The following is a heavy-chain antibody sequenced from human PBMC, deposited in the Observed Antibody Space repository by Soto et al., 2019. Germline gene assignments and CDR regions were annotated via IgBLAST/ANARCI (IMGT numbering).Heavy chain of an antibody. Sequence: EVQLVETGGGLDQPGGSLRLSCAASGFTFSTYWMHWVPQAPGKGLVWVSRINSDGSSTSYADFVKGRFTISRDNAKNTLYQQTNSQKAEDTPVYYCARERSHYYDSSGEFDYWGQGTLVTVSS. J-gene: IGHJ4*02. CDR1: GFTFSTYW. CDR2: INSDGSST. CDR3: ARERSHYYDSSGEFDY. V-gene: IGHV3-74*01. D-gene: IGHD3-22*01.